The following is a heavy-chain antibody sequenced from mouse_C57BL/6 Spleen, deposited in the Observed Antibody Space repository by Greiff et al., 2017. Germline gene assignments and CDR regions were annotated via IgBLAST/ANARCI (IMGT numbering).Heavy chain of an antibody. Sequence: VQLQQSGPELVKPGASVKISCKASGYAFSSSWMNWVKQRPGKGLEWIGRIYPGDGDTNYNGKFKGKATLTADKSSSTAYMQLSSLTSEDSAVYFCASSRYYYGSSLYAMDYWGQGTSVTVSS. J-gene: IGHJ4*01. CDR3: ASSRYYYGSSLYAMDY. CDR1: GYAFSSSW. D-gene: IGHD1-1*01. CDR2: IYPGDGDT. V-gene: IGHV1-82*01.